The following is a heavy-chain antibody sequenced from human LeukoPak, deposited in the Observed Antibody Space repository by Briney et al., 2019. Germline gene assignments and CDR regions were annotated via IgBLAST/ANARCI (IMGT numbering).Heavy chain of an antibody. CDR3: ARDLHGRYSYGYRH. CDR1: GFTFSSYA. V-gene: IGHV3-30*04. D-gene: IGHD5-18*01. Sequence: GGSLRLSCAASGFTFSSYAMDWVRQAPGKGLEWVAVISYDGSNQHKADSVRGRFTISRDNSKNTLYLQMNSLRVEDTAVYYCARDLHGRYSYGYRHWGQGTLVTVSS. CDR2: ISYDGSNQ. J-gene: IGHJ4*02.